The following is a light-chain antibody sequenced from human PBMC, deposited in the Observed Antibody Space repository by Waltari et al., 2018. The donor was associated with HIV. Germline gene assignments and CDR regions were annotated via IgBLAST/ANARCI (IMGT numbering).Light chain of an antibody. V-gene: IGLV3-25*03. CDR3: ESADNSGTYWV. J-gene: IGLJ3*02. CDR1: ALPSQS. Sequence: SYELTQPPSVSVSPGQTAKITCSGDALPSQSAQWFQHKPGQAPLLVIYKDSQRPSWIPQLFSCSHSGTTVTLTISGVQAYDEADYYCESADNSGTYWVFGGGTKLTVL. CDR2: KDS.